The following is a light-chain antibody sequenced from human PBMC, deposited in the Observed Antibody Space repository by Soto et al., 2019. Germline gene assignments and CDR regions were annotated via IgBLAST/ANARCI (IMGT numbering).Light chain of an antibody. CDR3: QSYDNSLIGYVL. J-gene: IGLJ2*01. V-gene: IGLV1-40*01. CDR1: SSNIGAGYD. CDR2: GNS. Sequence: QSVLTQPPSVSGAPGQRVTISCTGGSSNIGAGYDVHWYQQLPGTAPKLLIYGNSNRPSGVPDRFSGSKSGTSASLAITGFQAEDEADYCCQSYDNSLIGYVLFGGGTKVTVL.